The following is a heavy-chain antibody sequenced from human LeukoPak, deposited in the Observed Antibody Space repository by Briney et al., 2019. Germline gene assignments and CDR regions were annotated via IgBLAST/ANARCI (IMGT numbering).Heavy chain of an antibody. CDR2: IYYSGST. J-gene: IGHJ5*02. V-gene: IGHV4-39*07. D-gene: IGHD6-13*01. Sequence: SETLSLTCTVSGGSISSSSYYWGWIRQPPGKGLEWIGSIYYSGSTYYNPSLKSRVTISVDTSKNQFSLKLSSVTAADTAVCYCARASIAAAGWTERKNNWFDPWGQGTLVTVSS. CDR1: GGSISSSSYY. CDR3: ARASIAAAGWTERKNNWFDP.